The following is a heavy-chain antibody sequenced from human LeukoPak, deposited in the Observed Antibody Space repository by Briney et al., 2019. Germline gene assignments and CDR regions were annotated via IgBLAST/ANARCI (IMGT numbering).Heavy chain of an antibody. Sequence: GASVKVSCKASGYTFTGYYMHWVRQAPGQGLEWMGWINPNSGGTNYAQKFQGRVTMTRDTSISTAYMELSRLRSDDTAVYYCAREVSSGWYSLHDYWGQGTLVTVSP. CDR3: AREVSSGWYSLHDY. V-gene: IGHV1-2*02. CDR1: GYTFTGYY. D-gene: IGHD6-19*01. J-gene: IGHJ4*02. CDR2: INPNSGGT.